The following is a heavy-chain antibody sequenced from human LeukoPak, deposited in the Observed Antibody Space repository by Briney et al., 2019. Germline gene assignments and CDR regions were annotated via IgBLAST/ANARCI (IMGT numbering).Heavy chain of an antibody. V-gene: IGHV4-59*02. D-gene: IGHD2-15*01. J-gene: IGHJ3*02. Sequence: SETLSLTCTVSGGSVSSHYWSWIRQPPGKGLEWIGYIYYSGSTNYNPSLKSRVTISVDTSKNQFSLKLSSVTAADTAVYYCAREGSAPAVTPTVAFGIWGQGTMVTVSS. CDR1: GGSVSSHY. CDR2: IYYSGST. CDR3: AREGSAPAVTPTVAFGI.